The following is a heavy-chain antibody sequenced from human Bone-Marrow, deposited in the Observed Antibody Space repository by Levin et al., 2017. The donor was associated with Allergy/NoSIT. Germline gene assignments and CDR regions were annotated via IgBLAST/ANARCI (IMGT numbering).Heavy chain of an antibody. CDR2: IWSDGLQK. CDR3: TRGGEAAGAFDI. J-gene: IGHJ3*02. CDR1: GYTFSDYA. Sequence: GESLKISCAASGYTFSDYAMHWVRQAPGKGLEWVAVIWSDGLQKYYLESVKGRFTISRDTSKSELFLEVNSLRDEDTAVYCCTRGGEAAGAFDIWGQGAAVTVSS. D-gene: IGHD3-10*01. V-gene: IGHV3-33*01.